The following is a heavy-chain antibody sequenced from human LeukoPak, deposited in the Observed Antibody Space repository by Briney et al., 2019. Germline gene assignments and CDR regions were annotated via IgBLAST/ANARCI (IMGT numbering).Heavy chain of an antibody. CDR2: TYYRSKWYN. Sequence: SQTLSLTCAISGDTVSSNSAAWNWIRQSPSRGLEWLGRTYYRSKWYNDYSASVKSRITVNSDTSRNQFSLQLNSVTPEDTAVYYCARARSQRRGTVAVHKTPPDFPFDYWGQGTLVTVSS. D-gene: IGHD6-19*01. V-gene: IGHV6-1*01. CDR3: ARARSQRRGTVAVHKTPPDFPFDY. CDR1: GDTVSSNSAA. J-gene: IGHJ4*02.